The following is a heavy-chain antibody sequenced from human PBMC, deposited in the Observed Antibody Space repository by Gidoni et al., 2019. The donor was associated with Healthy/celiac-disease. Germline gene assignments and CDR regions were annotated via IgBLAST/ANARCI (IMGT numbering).Heavy chain of an antibody. J-gene: IGHJ4*02. CDR3: ARVGYSYGLYYFDY. D-gene: IGHD5-18*01. Sequence: QVQLQQWGAGLLKPSETLSLTCAVYGGSFSGYYWSWIRQPPGKGLEWIGEINHSGSTNYNPSLKSRVTISVDTSKNQFSLKLSSVTAADTAVYYCARVGYSYGLYYFDYWGQGTLVTVSS. V-gene: IGHV4-34*01. CDR1: GGSFSGYY. CDR2: INHSGST.